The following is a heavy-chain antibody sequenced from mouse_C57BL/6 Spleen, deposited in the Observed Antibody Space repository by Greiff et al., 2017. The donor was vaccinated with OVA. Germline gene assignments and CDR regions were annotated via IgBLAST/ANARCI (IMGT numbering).Heavy chain of an antibody. D-gene: IGHD2-4*01. V-gene: IGHV1-15*01. J-gene: IGHJ3*01. CDR1: GYTFTDYE. CDR3: TRCYDYDPWFAY. CDR2: IDPETGGT. Sequence: VQLQQSGAELVRPGASVTLSCKASGYTFTDYEMHWVKQTPVHGLEWIGAIDPETGGTAYNQKFKGKAILTADKSSSTAYMELRSLTSEDSAVYYCTRCYDYDPWFAYWGQGTLVTVSA.